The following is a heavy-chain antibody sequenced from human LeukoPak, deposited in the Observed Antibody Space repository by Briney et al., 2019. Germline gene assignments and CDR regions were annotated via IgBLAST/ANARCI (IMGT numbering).Heavy chain of an antibody. Sequence: GRSLRLSCAASGFTFSSYGMHWVRQAPGKGLEWVAVISYDGSNKYYADSVKGRFTISRDNSKNTLYLQMNSLRAEDTAVYYCAKDRLDTGVPFSYYYYGMDVWGQGTTVTVSS. D-gene: IGHD5-18*01. V-gene: IGHV3-30*18. CDR3: AKDRLDTGVPFSYYYYGMDV. CDR1: GFTFSSYG. CDR2: ISYDGSNK. J-gene: IGHJ6*02.